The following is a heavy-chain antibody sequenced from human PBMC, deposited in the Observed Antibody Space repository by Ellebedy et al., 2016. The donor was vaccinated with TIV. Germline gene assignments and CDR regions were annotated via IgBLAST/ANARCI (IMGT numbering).Heavy chain of an antibody. D-gene: IGHD3-22*01. V-gene: IGHV3-7*01. J-gene: IGHJ3*02. CDR1: GFTFSSYW. CDR2: IKQDGSEK. CDR3: ARLEGGPFYYERGAFDI. Sequence: GESLKISCAASGFTFSSYWMSWVRQAPGKGLEWVANIKQDGSEKYYVDSVKGRFTISRDNAKNSLYLQMNSLRAEDTAVYYCARLEGGPFYYERGAFDIWGQGTMVTVSS.